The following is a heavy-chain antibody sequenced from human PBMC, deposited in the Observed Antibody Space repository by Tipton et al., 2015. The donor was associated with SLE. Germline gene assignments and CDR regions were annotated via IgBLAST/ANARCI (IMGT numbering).Heavy chain of an antibody. Sequence: TLSLTCIVSGGSINDYYWGWIRQPPGKGLEWIGTIYHNGDTYYKSSLKSRVTISVDTSKNHFSLKLRSVTAADTAVYFCARRSVQEAFDIWGQGTMVTVSS. CDR2: IYHNGDT. CDR1: GGSINDYY. D-gene: IGHD1-1*01. CDR3: ARRSVQEAFDI. V-gene: IGHV4-38-2*02. J-gene: IGHJ3*02.